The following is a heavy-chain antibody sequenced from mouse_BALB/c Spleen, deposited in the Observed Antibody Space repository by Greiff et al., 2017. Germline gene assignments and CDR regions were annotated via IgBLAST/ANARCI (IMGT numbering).Heavy chain of an antibody. D-gene: IGHD1-1*01. CDR1: GYSFTGYY. V-gene: IGHV1S34*01. Sequence: LVKTGASVKISCKASGYSFTGYYMHWVKQSHGKSLEWIGYISCYNGATSYNQKFKGKATFTVDTSSSTAYMQFNSLTSEDSAVYYCARNNYGSSSNAMDYWGQGTSVTVSS. CDR2: ISCYNGAT. CDR3: ARNNYGSSSNAMDY. J-gene: IGHJ4*01.